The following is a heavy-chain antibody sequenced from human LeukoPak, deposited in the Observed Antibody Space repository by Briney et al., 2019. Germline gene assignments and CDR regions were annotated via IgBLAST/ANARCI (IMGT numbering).Heavy chain of an antibody. CDR2: INPNSGGT. CDR1: GYTFTGHY. D-gene: IGHD3-10*01. Sequence: ASVKVSCKAAGYTFTGHYLHWVRQAPGQGLEWMGWINPNSGGTNYAQKFQGRVTMTRDTSISTAYMELSRLTSDDTAVYYCARDPPIGGADVFDIWGQGTMVTVSS. CDR3: ARDPPIGGADVFDI. V-gene: IGHV1-2*02. J-gene: IGHJ3*02.